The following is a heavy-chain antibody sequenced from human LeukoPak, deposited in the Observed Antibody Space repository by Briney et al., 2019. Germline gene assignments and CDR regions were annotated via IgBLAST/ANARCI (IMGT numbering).Heavy chain of an antibody. CDR3: ARGASGWYYFDY. CDR1: GGSISSSSYY. J-gene: IGHJ4*02. Sequence: SETLSLTCTVSGGSISSSSYYWGWIRQPPGKGLEWIGSIYYSGSTYYNPSLKSRVTISVDTSKNQFSLKLSSVTAADTAVYYCARGASGWYYFDYWGQGTLVTVSS. D-gene: IGHD6-19*01. V-gene: IGHV4-39*07. CDR2: IYYSGST.